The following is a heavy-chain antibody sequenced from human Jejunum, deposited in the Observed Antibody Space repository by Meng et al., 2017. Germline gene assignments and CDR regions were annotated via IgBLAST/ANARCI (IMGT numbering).Heavy chain of an antibody. Sequence: QVDLVEYGGDLGKPGGSLGLACSVSGFTLSDSYMSWIRQAPGKGLGWVSYISSSGTTIYYADSVKGRFTISRDNAKNSLYLQMTSLGAEDTAIYYCVKALGYTYGYYFWGQGTLVTVSS. D-gene: IGHD5-18*01. J-gene: IGHJ4*02. CDR3: VKALGYTYGYYF. CDR1: GFTLSDSY. V-gene: IGHV3-11*01. CDR2: ISSSGTTI.